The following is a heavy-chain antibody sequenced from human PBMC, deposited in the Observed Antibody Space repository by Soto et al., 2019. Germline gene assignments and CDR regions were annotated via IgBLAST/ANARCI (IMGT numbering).Heavy chain of an antibody. V-gene: IGHV1-69*13. D-gene: IGHD2-2*01. CDR1: GGTFSSYA. J-gene: IGHJ6*02. Sequence: SVKVSCKASGGTFSSYAISWVRQAPGQGLEWMGGIIPIFGTASYAQKFQGRVTITADESTSTAYMELSSLRSEDTAVYYCASDLFRTVGCVEPAATPYRPPNYGMDVWGQGTTVTVSS. CDR2: IIPIFGTA. CDR3: ASDLFRTVGCVEPAATPYRPPNYGMDV.